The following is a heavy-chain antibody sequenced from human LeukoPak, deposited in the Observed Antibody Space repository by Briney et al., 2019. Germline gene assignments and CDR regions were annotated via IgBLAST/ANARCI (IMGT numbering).Heavy chain of an antibody. CDR2: IWYDGNNK. D-gene: IGHD3-10*01. CDR1: GFTFSSYD. CDR3: ARDFNDSGPDY. Sequence: GGSLRLSCAASGFTFSSYDMYWVRQAPGKGLEWVAVIWYDGNNKYYADSVKGRFTISRDNSKNTLYLQMNSLRAEYTAIYYSARDFNDSGPDYWGQGTLVTVSS. J-gene: IGHJ4*02. V-gene: IGHV3-33*01.